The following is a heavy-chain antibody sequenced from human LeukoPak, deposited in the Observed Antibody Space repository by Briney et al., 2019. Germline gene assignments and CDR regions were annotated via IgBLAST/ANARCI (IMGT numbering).Heavy chain of an antibody. D-gene: IGHD3-10*01. CDR2: ISGSGVST. Sequence: GGSLRLSCAASGFTFSSYVMSWVRQAPGKGLECVSTISGSGVSTDYADSVKGQFTISRDNSKNTLYLQVNSLRAEDTAVYYCASGTSFRYFDYWGQGTLVTVSS. CDR3: ASGTSFRYFDY. V-gene: IGHV3-23*01. CDR1: GFTFSSYV. J-gene: IGHJ4*02.